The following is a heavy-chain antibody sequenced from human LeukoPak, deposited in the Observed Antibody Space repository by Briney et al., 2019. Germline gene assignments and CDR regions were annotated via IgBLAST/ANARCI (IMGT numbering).Heavy chain of an antibody. D-gene: IGHD3-22*01. J-gene: IGHJ5*02. CDR3: ARGGSGYMKNWFDP. Sequence: GGSLRLSCAASGFTFSSYDMHWVRQATGKGLEWVSAIGTAGDTYYPGSVKGRFTISRENAKNSLYLQMNSLRAGDTAVYYCARGGSGYMKNWFDPWGQGALVTVSS. V-gene: IGHV3-13*01. CDR1: GFTFSSYD. CDR2: IGTAGDT.